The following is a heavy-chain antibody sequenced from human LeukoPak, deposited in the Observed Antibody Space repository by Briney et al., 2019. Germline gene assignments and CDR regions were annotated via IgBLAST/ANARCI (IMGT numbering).Heavy chain of an antibody. CDR1: GYTFTGYY. J-gene: IGHJ4*02. CDR3: ARGIAVAVPFDY. D-gene: IGHD6-19*01. CDR2: INPNSGGT. Sequence: ASVKVSCKASGYTFTGYYMHWVRQAPGQGLEWMGRINPNSGGTNYAQKFQGRVTMTRGTSISTAYMELSRLRSDDTAVYYCARGIAVAVPFDYWGQGTLVTVSS. V-gene: IGHV1-2*06.